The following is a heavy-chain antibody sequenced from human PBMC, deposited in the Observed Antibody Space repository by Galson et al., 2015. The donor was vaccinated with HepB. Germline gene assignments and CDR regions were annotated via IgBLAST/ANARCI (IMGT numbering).Heavy chain of an antibody. CDR2: IYPGDSGT. J-gene: IGHJ5*02. Sequence: QSGAEVKKPGESLKISCRDSRYTFTNYWIGWVRQIPGKGLEWMGIIYPGDSGTRYSPSFQGQVTISADKSISTAYLQWSSLKAPDTAMYYCARQIRRGSSSFNWFDPWGQGTLVTVSS. CDR1: RYTFTNYW. D-gene: IGHD6-6*01. CDR3: ARQIRRGSSSFNWFDP. V-gene: IGHV5-51*01.